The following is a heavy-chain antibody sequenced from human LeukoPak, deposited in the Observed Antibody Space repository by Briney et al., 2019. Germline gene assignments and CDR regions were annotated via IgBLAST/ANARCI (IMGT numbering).Heavy chain of an antibody. CDR3: AAYYYDSSPKAV. Sequence: PGGSLRLSGAASGFAFSTYEMNWVRQAPGKGLEWVSYISSSGSNIHYADSVKGRFTISRDNAENSLYLQMNSLRAEDTAVYYCAAYYYDSSPKAVWGQGTMVTVSS. CDR1: GFAFSTYE. V-gene: IGHV3-48*03. J-gene: IGHJ3*01. D-gene: IGHD3-22*01. CDR2: ISSSGSNI.